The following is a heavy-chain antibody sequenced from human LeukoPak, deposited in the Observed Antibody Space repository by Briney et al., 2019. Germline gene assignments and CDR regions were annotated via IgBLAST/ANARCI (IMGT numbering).Heavy chain of an antibody. CDR2: INPNSGGT. Sequence: ASVKVSCKASGYTFTGYYMHWVRQAPGQGLEWMGWINPNSGGTNYAQKFQGRVTMTRDTSISTAYMELSRLRSDDTAVYYCARDPSNSIGRQIYFDYWGQGALVTVSS. V-gene: IGHV1-2*02. CDR3: ARDPSNSIGRQIYFDY. D-gene: IGHD4-11*01. J-gene: IGHJ4*02. CDR1: GYTFTGYY.